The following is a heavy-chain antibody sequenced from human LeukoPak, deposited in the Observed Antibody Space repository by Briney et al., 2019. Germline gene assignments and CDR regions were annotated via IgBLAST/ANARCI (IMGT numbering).Heavy chain of an antibody. CDR2: IYYSGST. J-gene: IGHJ6*02. CDR3: ARLATLTPKNYYYYGMDV. V-gene: IGHV4-59*08. D-gene: IGHD5-12*01. CDR1: GGSFSGYY. Sequence: PSETLSLTCAVYGGSFSGYYWSWIRQPPGKGLEWVGYIYYSGSTNYNPSLKSRVTISVDTSKNQFSLKLSSVTAADTAVYYCARLATLTPKNYYYYGMDVWGQGTTVTVSS.